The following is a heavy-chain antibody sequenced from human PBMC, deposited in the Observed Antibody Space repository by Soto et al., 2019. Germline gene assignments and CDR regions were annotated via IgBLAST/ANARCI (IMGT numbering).Heavy chain of an antibody. CDR3: ARDDIVVVVAATPHDAFDI. Sequence: GGSLRLSCAASGFTFSSYSMNWVRQAPGKGLEWVSSVSSSSYIYYADSVKGRFTISRDNAKNSLYLQMNSLRAEDTAVYYCARDDIVVVVAATPHDAFDIRGQGTTVTVSS. D-gene: IGHD2-15*01. V-gene: IGHV3-21*01. CDR1: GFTFSSYS. CDR2: VSSSSYI. J-gene: IGHJ3*02.